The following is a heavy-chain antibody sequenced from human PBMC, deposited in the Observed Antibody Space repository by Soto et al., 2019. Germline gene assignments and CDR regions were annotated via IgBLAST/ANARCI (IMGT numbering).Heavy chain of an antibody. D-gene: IGHD3-10*01. J-gene: IGHJ4*02. CDR3: AKDASSDGSGRRPDD. Sequence: GVSLRLSCAASGFPFNSYAMSWVRQAPGKGLEWVSTISRSGSGTFYADSVKGRFTISRDNSKSTLYLQMNSLRAEDTAVYYCAKDASSDGSGRRPDDCGQGTLVTVSS. V-gene: IGHV3-23*01. CDR1: GFPFNSYA. CDR2: ISRSGSGT.